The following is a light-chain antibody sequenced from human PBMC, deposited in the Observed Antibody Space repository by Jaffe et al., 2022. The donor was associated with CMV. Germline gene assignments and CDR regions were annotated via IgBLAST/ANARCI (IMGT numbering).Light chain of an antibody. V-gene: IGKV1-5*03. J-gene: IGKJ2*01. Sequence: DIQMTQSPSTLSASVGDRVTITCRASQTISSWLAWYQQEPGKAPKVLIYEASSLERGVPSRFSGSGSGTEFTLTISSLQPDDFATYYCQQYSIYPYTFGQGTKLEIK. CDR3: QQYSIYPYT. CDR2: EAS. CDR1: QTISSW.